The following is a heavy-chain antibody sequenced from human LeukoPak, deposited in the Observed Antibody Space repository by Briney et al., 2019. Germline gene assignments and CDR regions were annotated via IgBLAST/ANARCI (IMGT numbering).Heavy chain of an antibody. CDR3: ARDLNVESFVPQWEGTFGPLGTFDI. V-gene: IGHV1-18*01. CDR2: ISAYNGYT. J-gene: IGHJ3*02. CDR1: GYTFSSYG. Sequence: GASVKVSCKASGYTFSSYGINWVRQAPGQGLEWMGWISAYNGYTNYAQKFQGRVTMTTDTSTATAYMELKSLTSDDTAIFFCARDLNVESFVPQWEGTFGPLGTFDIWGQGTMVTVSP. D-gene: IGHD1-26*01.